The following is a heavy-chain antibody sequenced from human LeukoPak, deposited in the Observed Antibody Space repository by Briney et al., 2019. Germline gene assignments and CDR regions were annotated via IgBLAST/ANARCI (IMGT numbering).Heavy chain of an antibody. D-gene: IGHD3-10*01. CDR1: GYTFSSYA. CDR3: ALGEAASSPFDY. V-gene: IGHV3-21*01. Sequence: KTGGSLRLSCAASGYTFSSYAMNWVRQAPGKGLEWVSSISSSSSYIYYADSVKGRFTISRDNAKNSLYLQMNSLRAEDTAVYYCALGEAASSPFDYWGQGTLVTVSS. CDR2: ISSSSSYI. J-gene: IGHJ4*02.